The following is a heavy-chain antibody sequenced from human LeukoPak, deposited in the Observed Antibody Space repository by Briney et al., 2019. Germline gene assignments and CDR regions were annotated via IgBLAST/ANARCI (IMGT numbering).Heavy chain of an antibody. CDR3: ARGVGVLWFGEDHYYYMDV. D-gene: IGHD3-10*01. V-gene: IGHV1-69*13. CDR1: GGTFSSYA. J-gene: IGHJ6*03. CDR2: IIPIFGTA. Sequence: SVKVSCKASGGTFSSYAISWVRQAPGQGLEWMGGIIPIFGTANYAQKFQGRVTITADESTSTAYMELSSLRSEDTAVYYCARGVGVLWFGEDHYYYMDVWGKGTTVTISS.